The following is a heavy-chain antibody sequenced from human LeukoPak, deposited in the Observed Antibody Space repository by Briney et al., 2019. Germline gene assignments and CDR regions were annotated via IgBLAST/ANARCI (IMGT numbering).Heavy chain of an antibody. CDR1: GGSFSGYY. D-gene: IGHD6-13*01. Sequence: SETLSLTCAVYGGSFSGYYWSWIRQPPGKGLEWIGEINDSESTNYNPSLKSRVTISVDTSKNQFSLKLSSVTAADTAIYYCARETAAAGSFIAINDYWGQGTLVTVSS. V-gene: IGHV4-34*01. CDR3: ARETAAAGSFIAINDY. CDR2: INDSEST. J-gene: IGHJ4*02.